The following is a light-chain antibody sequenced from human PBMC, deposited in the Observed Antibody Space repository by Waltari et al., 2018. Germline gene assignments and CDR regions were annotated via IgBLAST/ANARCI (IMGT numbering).Light chain of an antibody. CDR2: DVN. Sequence: QSALTQPRSVSGSPGQSVTISCTGTSSDVGDSYYVSWYQQNPGKAPKLKIYDVNKRPAGVPYRCSGANAGNTASLTISGLRPEDEADYYCSSDAGSATLVFGGGTKLTVL. CDR3: SSDAGSATLV. V-gene: IGLV2-11*01. J-gene: IGLJ3*02. CDR1: SSDVGDSYY.